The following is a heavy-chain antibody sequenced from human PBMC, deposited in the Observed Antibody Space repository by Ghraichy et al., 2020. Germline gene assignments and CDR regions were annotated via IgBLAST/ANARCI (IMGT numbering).Heavy chain of an antibody. V-gene: IGHV4-39*01. CDR2: IYYSGST. CDR3: ARRVGVGSGWYSVDK. CDR1: GDSISNANYF. J-gene: IGHJ4*02. Sequence: SETLSLTCTVSGDSISNANYFWGWIRQPPGKGLEWIGSIYYSGSTYYNPSLKSRVTISVDTSKNQFSLRLSSVTAADTAVYYCARRVGVGSGWYSVDKWGQGTLVTVSS. D-gene: IGHD6-19*01.